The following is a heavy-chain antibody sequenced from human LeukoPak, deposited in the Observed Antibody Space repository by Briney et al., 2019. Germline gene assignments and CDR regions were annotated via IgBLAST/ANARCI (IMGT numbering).Heavy chain of an antibody. D-gene: IGHD3-10*02. CDR1: GFTFNIYS. CDR2: ISSSSDFI. Sequence: GGSLRLSCAGSGFTFNIYSMNWVRQAPGKGLELVSSISSSSDFIYYADSVKGRFTISRDNAKNSLYLQMNSLRAEDTAVYYCAELGITMIGGVWGKGTTVTISS. V-gene: IGHV3-21*01. J-gene: IGHJ6*04. CDR3: AELGITMIGGV.